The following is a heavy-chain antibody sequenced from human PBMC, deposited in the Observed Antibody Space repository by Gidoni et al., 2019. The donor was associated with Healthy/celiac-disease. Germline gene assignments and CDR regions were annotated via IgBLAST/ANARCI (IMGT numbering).Heavy chain of an antibody. Sequence: QVQLQESGPGLVKPSETLSLTCTASGGSISSYYWSWIRQPPGKGLEWIGYIYYSGSTNYNPSLKSRVTISVDTSKNQFSLKLSSVTAADTAVYYCARHGARYDSSGSWFDPWGQGTLVTVSS. D-gene: IGHD3-22*01. J-gene: IGHJ5*02. V-gene: IGHV4-59*08. CDR3: ARHGARYDSSGSWFDP. CDR1: GGSISSYY. CDR2: IYYSGST.